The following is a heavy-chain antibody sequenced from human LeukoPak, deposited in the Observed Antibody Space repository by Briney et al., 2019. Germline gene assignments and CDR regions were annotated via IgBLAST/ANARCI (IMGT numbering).Heavy chain of an antibody. Sequence: GESLKISCKISGYRLTSNWIGWVRQVPGKGLEWMGLIYPGYSDAKYSPSFQGQVTFSVDASISTAYLQLSGLRASDTAIYYCVRFALSSSLDHWGQGTLVTVSS. D-gene: IGHD6-13*01. CDR3: VRFALSSSLDH. CDR1: GYRLTSNW. J-gene: IGHJ5*02. CDR2: IYPGYSDA. V-gene: IGHV5-51*01.